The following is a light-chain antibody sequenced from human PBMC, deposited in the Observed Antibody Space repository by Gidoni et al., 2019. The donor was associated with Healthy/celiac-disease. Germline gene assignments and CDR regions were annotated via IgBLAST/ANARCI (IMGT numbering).Light chain of an antibody. J-gene: IGKJ5*01. CDR3: QQYGSSPLIT. Sequence: EIVLTQSPGTLSLSPGERATLSCRASQSVSSSYLAWYQQKPGQAPRLLIYGASSRATGIHDRFSGSGSGTDFTLTISRLEPEDFAVYYCQQYGSSPLITFXXXTRLEIK. CDR1: QSVSSSY. CDR2: GAS. V-gene: IGKV3-20*01.